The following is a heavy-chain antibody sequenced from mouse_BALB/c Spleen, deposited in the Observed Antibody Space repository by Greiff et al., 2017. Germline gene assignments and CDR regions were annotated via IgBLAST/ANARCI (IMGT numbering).Heavy chain of an antibody. CDR1: GYTFTSYV. CDR3: ARGDYTMIKDYYAMDY. D-gene: IGHD2-4*01. V-gene: IGHV1-14*01. Sequence: VQLQQSGPELVKPGASVKMSCKASGYTFTSYVMHWVKQKPGQGLEWIGYINPYNDGTKYNEKFKGKATLTSDKSSSTAYMELSSLTSEDSAVYYCARGDYTMIKDYYAMDYWGQGTSVTVSS. CDR2: INPYNDGT. J-gene: IGHJ4*01.